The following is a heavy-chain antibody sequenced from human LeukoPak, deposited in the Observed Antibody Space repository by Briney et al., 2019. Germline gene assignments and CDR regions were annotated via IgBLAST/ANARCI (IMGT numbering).Heavy chain of an antibody. CDR2: INSDGSST. Sequence: QTGGSLRLSCAASGFTFSSYWVHWVRQAPGKGLVWVSRINSDGSSTSYADSVKGRFTISRDNAKNSLYLQMNSLRAEDTAVYYCARSQAQWLVRPDWFDPWGQGTLVTVSS. CDR1: GFTFSSYW. J-gene: IGHJ5*02. D-gene: IGHD6-19*01. V-gene: IGHV3-74*01. CDR3: ARSQAQWLVRPDWFDP.